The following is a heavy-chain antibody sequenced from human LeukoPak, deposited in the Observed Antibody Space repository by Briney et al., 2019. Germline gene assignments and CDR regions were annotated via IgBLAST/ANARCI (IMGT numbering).Heavy chain of an antibody. CDR2: IKQDGSEK. V-gene: IGHV3-7*01. D-gene: IGHD3-16*01. Sequence: PGGSLRLSCAASGFTFSSYWMSWVRQAPGKGLEWVANIKQDGSEKYYVDSVKGRFTISRDNAKNSLYLQMSSLRAEDTAVYYCARVYWGDYFDYWGQGTLVTVSS. J-gene: IGHJ4*02. CDR1: GFTFSSYW. CDR3: ARVYWGDYFDY.